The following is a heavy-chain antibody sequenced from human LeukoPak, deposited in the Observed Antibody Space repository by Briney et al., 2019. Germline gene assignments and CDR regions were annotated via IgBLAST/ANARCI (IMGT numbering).Heavy chain of an antibody. CDR3: AKPRLRGGYLFDY. CDR1: GFTFSSYG. D-gene: IGHD5-12*01. Sequence: GGSLRLSCAASGFTFSSYGMHWVRQAPGEGLEWMAVISDDGGNKYYSDSVRGRFTISRDNSKNTLYLQMSSLRDEDTAVYYCAKPRLRGGYLFDYWGQGTLVTVSS. CDR2: ISDDGGNK. J-gene: IGHJ4*02. V-gene: IGHV3-30*18.